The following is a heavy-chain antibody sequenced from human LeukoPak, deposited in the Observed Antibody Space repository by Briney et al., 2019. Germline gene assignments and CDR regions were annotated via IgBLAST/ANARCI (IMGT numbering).Heavy chain of an antibody. CDR1: GFTFSDYY. D-gene: IGHD1-26*01. Sequence: GGSLRLSCAASGFTFSDYYMSWIRQAPGKGLEWVSYISNSGSTIYYADSVKGRFTISRDNAKNSLYRQMNSLRAEDTAVYYCARDLSYWTSEKIVGATTGDYYYGMDVWGQGTTVTVSS. CDR3: ARDLSYWTSEKIVGATTGDYYYGMDV. CDR2: ISNSGSTI. V-gene: IGHV3-11*01. J-gene: IGHJ6*02.